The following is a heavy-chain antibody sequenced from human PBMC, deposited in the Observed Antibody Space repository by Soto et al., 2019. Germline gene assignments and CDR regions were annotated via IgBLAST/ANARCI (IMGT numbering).Heavy chain of an antibody. V-gene: IGHV1-18*01. CDR1: GYTFTSYG. CDR2: ISAYNGNT. J-gene: IGHJ6*02. D-gene: IGHD6-13*01. CDR3: ARDQWISGSSISYYYYGMDV. Sequence: ASVKVSCKASGYTFTSYGISWVRQAPGQGLEWMGWISAYNGNTNYAQKLQGRVTMTTDTSTSTAYMELRSLRSDDTAVYYCARDQWISGSSISYYYYGMDVWGQGTTVTVSS.